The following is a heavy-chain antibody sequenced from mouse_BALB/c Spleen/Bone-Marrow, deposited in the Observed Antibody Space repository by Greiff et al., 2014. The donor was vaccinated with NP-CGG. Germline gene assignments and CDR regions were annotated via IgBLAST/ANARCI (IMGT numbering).Heavy chain of an antibody. CDR2: MWAGGST. J-gene: IGHJ4*01. CDR3: ARGPFITTVHYYAMDY. D-gene: IGHD1-2*01. V-gene: IGHV2-9*02. Sequence: VNLVESGPGLVAPSQSLSITCTVSGFSLTSYGVHWVRQPPGKGLEWLGVMWAGGSTNYNSALMSRLSISKDNSKSQVFLKMNSLQTDDTAMYYCARGPFITTVHYYAMDYWGQGTSVTVSS. CDR1: GFSLTSYG.